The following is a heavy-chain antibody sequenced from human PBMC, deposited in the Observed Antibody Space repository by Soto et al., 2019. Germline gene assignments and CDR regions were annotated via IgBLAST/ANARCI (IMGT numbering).Heavy chain of an antibody. D-gene: IGHD2-2*01. Sequence: QVHLVQSGAEVKKPGASVKVSCKASGYTFTSYAIHWVRQAPGQRLEGMGWIYAGNGNTKYSQKFQGRVTITRDTSASTGYMELSSLRSEDTAVYYCARVYCSTTSCLDFEYWGQGTLVTVSS. CDR1: GYTFTSYA. J-gene: IGHJ4*02. CDR2: IYAGNGNT. CDR3: ARVYCSTTSCLDFEY. V-gene: IGHV1-3*01.